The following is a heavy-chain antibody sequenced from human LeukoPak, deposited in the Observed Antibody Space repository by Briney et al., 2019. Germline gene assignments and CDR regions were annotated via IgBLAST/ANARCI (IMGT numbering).Heavy chain of an antibody. J-gene: IGHJ4*02. CDR1: GYTFTSYG. D-gene: IGHD3-10*01. V-gene: IGHV1-18*01. CDR2: ISAYNGNT. CDR3: ARWREYYGSGSFDY. Sequence: ASEKVSCKASGYTFTSYGISWVRQAPGQGLEWMGLISAYNGNTNYAQKLQGRVTMTTDTSTSTAYMELRSLRSDDTAVYYCARWREYYGSGSFDYWGQGTLVTVSS.